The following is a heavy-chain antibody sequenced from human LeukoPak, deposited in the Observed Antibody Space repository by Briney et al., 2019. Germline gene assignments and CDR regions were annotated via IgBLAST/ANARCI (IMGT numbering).Heavy chain of an antibody. CDR2: IIPIFGTA. Sequence: SVKVSCKASGGTFSSYAISWVRQAPGQGLEWMGGIIPIFGTANYAQKFQGRVTITAYESTSTAYMELSSLRSEDTAVYYCARGWGNYYGSGSYFDYWGQGTLVTVSS. V-gene: IGHV1-69*13. CDR1: GGTFSSYA. J-gene: IGHJ4*02. CDR3: ARGWGNYYGSGSYFDY. D-gene: IGHD3-10*01.